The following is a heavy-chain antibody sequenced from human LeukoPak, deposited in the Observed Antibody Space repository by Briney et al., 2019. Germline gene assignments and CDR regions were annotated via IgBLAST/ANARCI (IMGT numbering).Heavy chain of an antibody. CDR2: IYTSGSI. CDR3: ARVPHGRGRHFDY. V-gene: IGHV4-4*07. Sequence: SETLSLTCTVSGGSISTTSYFWGWIRQPAGKGLEWIGRIYTSGSITYNPSLKSRVSMSVDTSKNQFSLKLSSVTAADTAVYYCARVPHGRGRHFDYWGQGTLVTVSS. D-gene: IGHD5-24*01. CDR1: GGSISTTSYF. J-gene: IGHJ4*02.